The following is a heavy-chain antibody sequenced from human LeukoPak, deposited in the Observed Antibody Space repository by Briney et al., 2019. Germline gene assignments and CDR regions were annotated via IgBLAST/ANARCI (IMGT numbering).Heavy chain of an antibody. J-gene: IGHJ5*02. Sequence: SETLSLTCTVSGGSISSYYWSWIRQPPGKGLEWIGYIYYSGSTNYNPSLKSRVTISVDTSKNQFSLKLSSVTAADTAVYYCARVNLLRWFDPWGQETLVTVSS. CDR2: IYYSGST. CDR1: GGSISSYY. V-gene: IGHV4-59*01. D-gene: IGHD3-16*01. CDR3: ARVNLLRWFDP.